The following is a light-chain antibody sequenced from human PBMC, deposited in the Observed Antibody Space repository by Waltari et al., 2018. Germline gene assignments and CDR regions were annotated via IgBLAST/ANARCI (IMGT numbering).Light chain of an antibody. CDR2: GAS. V-gene: IGKV3-15*01. J-gene: IGKJ1*01. CDR3: QQYNTWRT. Sequence: EIVMTQSPVTLSVSPGERAALSCRASQDVNPKLDWYQQKPGQAPWLLIYGASTRATGIPARFSGSGSGTEFTLTINSLQSEDFAVYYCQQYNTWRTFGQGTKGEIK. CDR1: QDVNPK.